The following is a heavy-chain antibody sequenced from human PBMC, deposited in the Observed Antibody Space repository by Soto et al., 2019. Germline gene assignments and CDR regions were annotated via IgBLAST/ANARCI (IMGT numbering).Heavy chain of an antibody. CDR2: ISSSSSTI. CDR1: GFTFSSYS. V-gene: IGHV3-48*02. CDR3: ARDLAVVAATPDYYYYYGMDV. Sequence: GGSLRLSCAASGFTFSSYSMNWVRQAPGKGLEWVSYISSSSSTIYYADSVKGRFTISRDNAKNSLYLQMNSLRDEDTAVYYCARDLAVVAATPDYYYYYGMDVWGQGTTVTVSS. J-gene: IGHJ6*02. D-gene: IGHD2-15*01.